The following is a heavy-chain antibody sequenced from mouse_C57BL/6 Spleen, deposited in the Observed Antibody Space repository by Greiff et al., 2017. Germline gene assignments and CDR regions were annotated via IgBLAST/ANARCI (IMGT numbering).Heavy chain of an antibody. D-gene: IGHD4-1*01. J-gene: IGHJ2*01. CDR2: IDPSDSYT. Sequence: VQLQQPGAELVMPGASVKLSCKASGYTFTSYWMHWVKQRPGQGLAWIGVIDPSDSYTNYNQKFKGKSTLTVDKSSSTAYLQLSSLTSEDSAVNYCARRTGTRLLDYWGQGTTLTVSS. CDR1: GYTFTSYW. V-gene: IGHV1-69*01. CDR3: ARRTGTRLLDY.